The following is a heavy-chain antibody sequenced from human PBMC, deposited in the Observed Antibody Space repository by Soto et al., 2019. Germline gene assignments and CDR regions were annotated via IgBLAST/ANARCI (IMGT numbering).Heavy chain of an antibody. CDR1: GFSLSTGGMG. CDR3: ACNPRYYSDSKGQKAGAFDL. D-gene: IGHD3-22*01. V-gene: IGHV2-5*01. Sequence: QITLKESGPTLVRPTQTLTLTRTFSGFSLSTGGMGVGWIRQPPGKALEWLASIHWNDDKRYSPSLESRLTITKDTSKNQVVLTMTNMDPVDTATYYCACNPRYYSDSKGQKAGAFDLWGQGTLVTVSS. J-gene: IGHJ3*01. CDR2: IHWNDDK.